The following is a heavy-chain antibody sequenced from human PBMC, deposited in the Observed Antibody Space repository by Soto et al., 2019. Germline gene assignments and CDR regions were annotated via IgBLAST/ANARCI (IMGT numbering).Heavy chain of an antibody. V-gene: IGHV6-1*01. CDR3: VRLIGNSWLDS. CDR1: GDSVSTNTAT. CDR2: TYYRSRWFY. D-gene: IGHD3-22*01. Sequence: QVQLQQSGPGLVKPSQTLSLTCDISGDSVSTNTATWDWIRQSPSRGLEWLGRTYYRSRWFYDSAVSVKSRITISPDISNNQVSLQLTSVTPEDTAIYYCVRLIGNSWLDSWGQGTLVTVSS. J-gene: IGHJ5*01.